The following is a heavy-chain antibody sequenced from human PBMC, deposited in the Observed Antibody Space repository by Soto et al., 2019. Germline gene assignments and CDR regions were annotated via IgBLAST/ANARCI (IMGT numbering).Heavy chain of an antibody. Sequence: LRLSCVASGFSFSNYNMNWVRQAPGKGLEWVSYITDSSDTVHYADSVRGRFTISRDNAESSLYLQMNSLRDEDTAVYFCARDFGHGYYLDYWGRGTLVTVSS. CDR2: ITDSSDTV. CDR3: ARDFGHGYYLDY. CDR1: GFSFSNYN. D-gene: IGHD3-3*01. V-gene: IGHV3-48*02. J-gene: IGHJ4*02.